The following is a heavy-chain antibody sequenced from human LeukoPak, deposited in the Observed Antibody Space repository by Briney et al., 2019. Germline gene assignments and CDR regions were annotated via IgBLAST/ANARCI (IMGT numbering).Heavy chain of an antibody. CDR2: ISWNSGSI. CDR3: AREAGYCSSTSCYNPRLDY. V-gene: IGHV3-9*01. Sequence: GRSLRLSCAASGFTFDDYAMHWVRQAPGKGLEWVSGISWNSGSIGYADSVKGRFTISRDNAKNSLYLQMNSLRAEDTALYYCAREAGYCSSTSCYNPRLDYWGQGTLVTVSS. D-gene: IGHD2-2*02. CDR1: GFTFDDYA. J-gene: IGHJ4*02.